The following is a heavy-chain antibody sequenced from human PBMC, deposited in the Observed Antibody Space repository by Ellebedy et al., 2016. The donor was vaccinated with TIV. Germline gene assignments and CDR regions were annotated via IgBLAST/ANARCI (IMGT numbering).Heavy chain of an antibody. CDR3: ARGSHLPHSLSYYYYYGMDV. J-gene: IGHJ6*02. CDR2: INHSGST. Sequence: SEILSLTXAVYGGSFSGYYWSWIRQPPGKGLEWIGEINHSGSTNYNPSLKSRVTISVDTSKNQFSLKLSSVTAADTAVYYCARGSHLPHSLSYYYYYGMDVWGQGTTVTVSS. CDR1: GGSFSGYY. V-gene: IGHV4-34*01. D-gene: IGHD6-13*01.